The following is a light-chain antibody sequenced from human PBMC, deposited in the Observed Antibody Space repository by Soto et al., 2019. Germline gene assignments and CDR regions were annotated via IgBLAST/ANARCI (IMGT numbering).Light chain of an antibody. CDR3: HHYDRSPIFT. Sequence: EIVLTQSPGTLSLSPGERATLSCRASQSVSDNHVAWYRQKRGQPPKLHIYGASSRATGIPDRFSGRGSGTDFTLTISRLEPEDFATYYCHHYDRSPIFTFGPGTKVDI. J-gene: IGKJ3*01. V-gene: IGKV3-20*01. CDR2: GAS. CDR1: QSVSDNH.